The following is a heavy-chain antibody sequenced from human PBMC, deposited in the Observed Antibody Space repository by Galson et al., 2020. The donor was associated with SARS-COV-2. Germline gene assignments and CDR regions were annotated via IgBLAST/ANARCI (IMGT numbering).Heavy chain of an antibody. Sequence: SGSTLVKPTQTLTLTCTFSGFSLSTSGVGVGWIRQPPGKALEWLALIYWDDDKRYSPSLKSRLTITKDTSKNQVVLTMTNMDPVDTATYYSAHRRPLTGRLPYWGQGTLVTVSS. CDR2: IYWDDDK. CDR3: AHRRPLTGRLPY. V-gene: IGHV2-5*02. J-gene: IGHJ4*02. CDR1: GFSLSTSGVG.